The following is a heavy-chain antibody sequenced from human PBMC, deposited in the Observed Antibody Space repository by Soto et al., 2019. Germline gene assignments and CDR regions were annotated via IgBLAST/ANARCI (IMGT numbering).Heavy chain of an antibody. J-gene: IGHJ5*02. CDR2: NYPGDSDT. CDR1: GYSITCYW. Sequence: PGESLKISCKGSGYSITCYWLGWGRPLPGEGLGWVGINYPGDSDTRYSPFFEGQITISANKSSRTAFQQSSRLKAADTAMYYCARHSSMDPWGQGTPVTVSS. V-gene: IGHV5-51*01. D-gene: IGHD6-19*01. CDR3: ARHSSMDP.